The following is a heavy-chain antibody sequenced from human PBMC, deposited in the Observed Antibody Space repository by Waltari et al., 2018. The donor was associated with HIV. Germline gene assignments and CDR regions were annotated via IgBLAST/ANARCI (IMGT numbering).Heavy chain of an antibody. J-gene: IGHJ1*01. Sequence: VQLVQSGAEVNKPGASVKVSGKAAGYTFTGYYMHWVRQAPGQGLEWMGRINPNSGGTNYAQKFQGRVTMTRDTSISTAYMELSRLRSDDTAVYYCARAQMKAAGTDFRHWGQGTLVTVSS. V-gene: IGHV1-2*06. D-gene: IGHD6-13*01. CDR1: GYTFTGYY. CDR3: ARAQMKAAGTDFRH. CDR2: INPNSGGT.